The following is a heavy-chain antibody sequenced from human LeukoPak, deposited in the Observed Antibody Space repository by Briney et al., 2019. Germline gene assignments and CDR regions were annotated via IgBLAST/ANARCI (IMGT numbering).Heavy chain of an antibody. D-gene: IGHD3-10*01. J-gene: IGHJ4*02. CDR2: ISSSGSTI. CDR1: GFTFSDYY. CDR3: AREKYYYGSGNYYISSLIDY. Sequence: PGGSLRLSCAASGFTFSDYYMSWIRQAPGKGLEWVSYISSSGSTIYYADSVKGRFTISRDNAKNSLYLQMNSLRAEDTAVYYCAREKYYYGSGNYYISSLIDYWGQGTLVTVSS. V-gene: IGHV3-11*01.